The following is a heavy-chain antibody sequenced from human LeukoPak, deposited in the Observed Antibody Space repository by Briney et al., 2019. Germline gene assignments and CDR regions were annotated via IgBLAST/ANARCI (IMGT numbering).Heavy chain of an antibody. J-gene: IGHJ6*02. CDR2: ISWNSGSI. CDR3: AKDIWGAQNYYYYGMDV. V-gene: IGHV3-9*01. Sequence: PGGSLRLSCAASGFTFDDYAMHWVRQAPGKGLEWVSGISWNSGSIGYADSVKGRFTISRDNAKNSLYLQMNSLRAEDTALYYCAKDIWGAQNYYYYGMDVWGQGTTVTVSS. D-gene: IGHD3-16*01. CDR1: GFTFDDYA.